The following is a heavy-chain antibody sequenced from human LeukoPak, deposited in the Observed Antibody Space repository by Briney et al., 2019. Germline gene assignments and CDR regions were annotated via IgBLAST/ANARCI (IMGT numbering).Heavy chain of an antibody. Sequence: GGSLRLSCAASGFTFSSYDMSWVRQAPGQGLEWVSRISGTGGSTSYTDSVKGRFTISRDNSKNTLYLQMNTLRAEDTAVYYCALHHGNYYVGRWFDPWGQGTLVTV. CDR1: GFTFSSYD. D-gene: IGHD1-26*01. CDR3: ALHHGNYYVGRWFDP. V-gene: IGHV3-23*01. J-gene: IGHJ5*02. CDR2: ISGTGGST.